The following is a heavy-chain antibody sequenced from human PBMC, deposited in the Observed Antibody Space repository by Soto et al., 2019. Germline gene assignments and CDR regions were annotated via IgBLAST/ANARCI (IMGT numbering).Heavy chain of an antibody. CDR3: AKDSYDILPGRKRYFAS. J-gene: IGHJ4*02. V-gene: IGHV3-43*01. Sequence: GGSLRLSCAASGFPFDAYTMHWARQAPGKGLEWVSLISWDGGVTYYTDSVKGRFTISRDNSKNSLYLQMNSLRPEDTAFYYCAKDSYDILPGRKRYFASWGPGTLVTVSS. D-gene: IGHD3-9*01. CDR1: GFPFDAYT. CDR2: ISWDGGVT.